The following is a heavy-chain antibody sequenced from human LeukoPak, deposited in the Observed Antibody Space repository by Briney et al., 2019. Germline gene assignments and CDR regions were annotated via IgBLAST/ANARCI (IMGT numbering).Heavy chain of an antibody. CDR2: IYYSGST. CDR3: ARDHLGFRGLDY. Sequence: SETLSLTCTVSGGSISSSSYYWGWIRQPPGKGLEWIGSIYYSGSTYYNPSLKSRVTISVDTSKNQFSLKLSSVTAADTAMYYCARDHLGFRGLDYWGQGTLVTVSS. D-gene: IGHD7-27*01. V-gene: IGHV4-39*07. J-gene: IGHJ4*02. CDR1: GGSISSSSYY.